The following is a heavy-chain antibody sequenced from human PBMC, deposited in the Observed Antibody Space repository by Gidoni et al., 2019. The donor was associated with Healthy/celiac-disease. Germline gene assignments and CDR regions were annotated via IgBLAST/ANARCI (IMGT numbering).Heavy chain of an antibody. CDR3: ARPGGYSDGNP. J-gene: IGHJ5*02. CDR2: IYYSGST. V-gene: IGHV4-39*01. CDR1: GRSISSSSYY. D-gene: IGHD5-18*01. Sequence: QLQLQESRPGLVRPSETLSLTCTVSGRSISSSSYYWGWIRQPPGKGLEWIGSIYYSGSTYYNPSLKSRVTISVDTSKNQFSLKLSSVTAADTAVYYCARPGGYSDGNPWGQGTLVTVSS.